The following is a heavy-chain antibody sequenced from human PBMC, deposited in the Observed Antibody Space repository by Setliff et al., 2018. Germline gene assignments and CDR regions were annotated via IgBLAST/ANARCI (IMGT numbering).Heavy chain of an antibody. D-gene: IGHD2-8*01. CDR1: GYTFTSHY. Sequence: ASVKVSCKASGYTFTSHYMHWVRQAPGQGLEWMGWISPGNGNTAYSQKIQDRVTITRDTSASTAYMELSSLRSEDTAVYYCARIGFGYYSTSGAWYFDNWGQGTLVTVSS. CDR3: ARIGFGYYSTSGAWYFDN. J-gene: IGHJ4*02. V-gene: IGHV1-3*01. CDR2: ISPGNGNT.